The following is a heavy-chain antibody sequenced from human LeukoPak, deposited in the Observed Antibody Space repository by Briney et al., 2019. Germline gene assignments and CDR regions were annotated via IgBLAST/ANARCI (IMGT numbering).Heavy chain of an antibody. J-gene: IGHJ4*02. Sequence: SETLSLTCSVSGGSISSYYWTWIRQPPGKGLEWIGYIYYSGSTNYNPSLKSRVTISVDTSKNQFSLKLSSVTAADTAVYYCARDRSSTTGGLFDYWGQGTLVTVSS. CDR2: IYYSGST. CDR3: ARDRSSTTGGLFDY. CDR1: GGSISSYY. D-gene: IGHD2-2*01. V-gene: IGHV4-59*12.